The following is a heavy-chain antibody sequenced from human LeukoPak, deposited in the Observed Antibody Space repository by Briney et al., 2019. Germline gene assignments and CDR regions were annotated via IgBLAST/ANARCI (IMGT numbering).Heavy chain of an antibody. CDR2: ISSSSSYI. J-gene: IGHJ4*02. CDR3: ARETGYSFGDPFDY. Sequence: GGSLRLSCAASGFTFSSYSMNWVRQAPGKGLVWVSSISSSSSYIYYADSVKGRFTISRDNAKNSLYLQMNSLRAEDTAVYYCARETGYSFGDPFDYWGQGTLVTVSS. D-gene: IGHD5-18*01. V-gene: IGHV3-21*01. CDR1: GFTFSSYS.